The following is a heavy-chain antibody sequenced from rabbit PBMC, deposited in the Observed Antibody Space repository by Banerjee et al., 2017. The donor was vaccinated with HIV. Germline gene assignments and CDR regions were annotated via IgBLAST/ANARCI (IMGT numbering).Heavy chain of an antibody. D-gene: IGHD1-1*01. CDR3: ARDTDDSGALAFNL. V-gene: IGHV1S40*01. CDR2: IDAGSSTT. Sequence: QSLEESGGDLVKPGASLTLTCTASGFSFSSSYYMCWVRQAPGKGLEWIACIDAGSSTTYYASWTKGRFTISKTSSTTVTLQMTSLTAADTATYFCARDTDDSGALAFNLWGQGTLVTVS. J-gene: IGHJ4*01. CDR1: GFSFSSSYY.